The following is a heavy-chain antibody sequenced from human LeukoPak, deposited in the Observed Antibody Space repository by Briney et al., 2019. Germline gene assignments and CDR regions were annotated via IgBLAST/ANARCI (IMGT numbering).Heavy chain of an antibody. J-gene: IGHJ4*02. D-gene: IGHD5-24*01. CDR3: AREGHGYSYSSPLDY. CDR1: GFTFSNYW. Sequence: GGSLRLSCAASGFTFSNYWMTWVRQAPGKGLEWVANIKHDGSEDYYLDSVKGRFTISRDNAKSSMWLQMNSLRDEDTALYYCAREGHGYSYSSPLDYWGQGTLVTVSS. V-gene: IGHV3-7*03. CDR2: IKHDGSED.